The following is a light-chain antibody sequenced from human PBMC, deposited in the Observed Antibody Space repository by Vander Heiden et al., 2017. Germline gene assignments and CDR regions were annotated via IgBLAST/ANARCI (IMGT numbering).Light chain of an antibody. Sequence: QSVLTQPPSASGPPGQRVTIPCSGSSSNIGSNYVYWYQQLPGTAPKLLIYSNNQRPSGVPDRFSGSKSGTSASLAISGLRSEDEADYYCAAWDDSLSGPVFGGGTKLTVL. J-gene: IGLJ3*02. CDR2: SNN. CDR1: SSNIGSNY. CDR3: AAWDDSLSGPV. V-gene: IGLV1-47*02.